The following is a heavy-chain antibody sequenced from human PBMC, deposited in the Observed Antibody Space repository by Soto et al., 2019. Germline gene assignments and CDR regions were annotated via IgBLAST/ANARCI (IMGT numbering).Heavy chain of an antibody. Sequence: QVQLVESGGGVVQPGRSLRLSCAASGFTFSVYGMHWVRQAPGKGLEWVAVIWYDGTGNNYADSVKGRFSISRDNSKNTLYLQMNSLRVEDTAVYYCARESTNSFLFGPDYWGQGTLVTVSS. V-gene: IGHV3-33*01. CDR1: GFTFSVYG. D-gene: IGHD3-16*01. CDR2: IWYDGTGN. J-gene: IGHJ4*02. CDR3: ARESTNSFLFGPDY.